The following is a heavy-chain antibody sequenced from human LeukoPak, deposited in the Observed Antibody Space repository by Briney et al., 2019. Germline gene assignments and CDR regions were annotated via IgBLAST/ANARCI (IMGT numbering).Heavy chain of an antibody. J-gene: IGHJ4*02. Sequence: PGGSLRLSCAASGFTFSSYAMHWVRQAPGKGLEWAAVISHDGSNKYYADSVKGRFTISRDSSKNTLFLQMNSLRAEDTALYYCARDNAEGSIMITFGGVDYWGQGTLVTVSS. CDR1: GFTFSSYA. CDR2: ISHDGSNK. D-gene: IGHD3-16*01. V-gene: IGHV3-30-3*01. CDR3: ARDNAEGSIMITFGGVDY.